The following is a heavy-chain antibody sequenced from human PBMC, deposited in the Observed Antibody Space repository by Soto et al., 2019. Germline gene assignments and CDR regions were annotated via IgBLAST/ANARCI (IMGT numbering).Heavy chain of an antibody. Sequence: PSETLSLTCTVSGGSISSYYWSWIRQPPGKGLEWIGYIYYSGSTNYNPSLKSRVTISVDTSKNQFSLKLSSVTAADTAVYYCARREAYYYGSGSYYNGYMDVWGKGTTVTVS. CDR3: ARREAYYYGSGSYYNGYMDV. V-gene: IGHV4-59*08. CDR1: GGSISSYY. J-gene: IGHJ6*03. CDR2: IYYSGST. D-gene: IGHD3-10*01.